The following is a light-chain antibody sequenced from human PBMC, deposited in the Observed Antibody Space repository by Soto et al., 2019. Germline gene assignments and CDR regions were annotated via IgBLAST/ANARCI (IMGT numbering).Light chain of an antibody. CDR1: QTLLKGY. J-gene: IGKJ1*01. CDR2: DVS. Sequence: EVTLTHSPATVSLSPVETATLSCGASQTLLKGYLAWYQQRPGLAPRLIIYDVSRRATGIPDRFSGSGSGTEFTLSISRVEPEDFAVYYCQNYDGSWTFGQGTKV. V-gene: IGKV3D-20*01. CDR3: QNYDGSWT.